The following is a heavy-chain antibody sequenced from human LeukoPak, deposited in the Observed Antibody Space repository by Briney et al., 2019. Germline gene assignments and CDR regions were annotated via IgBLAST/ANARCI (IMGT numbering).Heavy chain of an antibody. Sequence: GGSLRLSCAASGFTFSSYGMSWVRQAPGKVLEWVSAISGSGGSTYYADSVKGRFTISRDNAKNSLYLQMNSLRAEDTAVYYCASQQWLTHAFDIWGQGTMVTVSS. CDR2: ISGSGGST. CDR1: GFTFSSYG. J-gene: IGHJ3*02. CDR3: ASQQWLTHAFDI. V-gene: IGHV3-23*01. D-gene: IGHD6-19*01.